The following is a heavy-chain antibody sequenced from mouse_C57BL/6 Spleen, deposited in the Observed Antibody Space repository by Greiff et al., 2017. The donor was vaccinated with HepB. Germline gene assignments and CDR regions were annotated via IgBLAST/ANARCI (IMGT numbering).Heavy chain of an antibody. J-gene: IGHJ2*01. Sequence: QVQLKESGPELVKPGASVKISCKASGYAFSSSWMNWVKQRPGKGLEWIGRIYPGDGDTNYNGKFKGKATLTADKSSSTAYMQLSSLTSEDSAVYFCARRGPYGNFDYWGQGTTLTVSS. CDR1: GYAFSSSW. CDR3: ARRGPYGNFDY. D-gene: IGHD2-1*01. V-gene: IGHV1-82*01. CDR2: IYPGDGDT.